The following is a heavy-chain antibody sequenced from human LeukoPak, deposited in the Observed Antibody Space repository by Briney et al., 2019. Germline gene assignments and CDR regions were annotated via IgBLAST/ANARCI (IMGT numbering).Heavy chain of an antibody. D-gene: IGHD3-3*01. Sequence: PSETLSLTCTVSGYSISSGYYWGWIRQPPGKGLEWIGSIYHSGSTYYNPSLKSRVTISVDKSKNQFSLKLSSVTAADTAVYYCASGEGFWDWGQGTLVTVSS. CDR1: GYSISSGYY. J-gene: IGHJ4*02. CDR3: ASGEGFWD. CDR2: IYHSGST. V-gene: IGHV4-38-2*02.